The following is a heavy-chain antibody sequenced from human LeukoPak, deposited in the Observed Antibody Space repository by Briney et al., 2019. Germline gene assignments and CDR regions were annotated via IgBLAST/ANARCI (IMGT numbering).Heavy chain of an antibody. CDR3: AREHSGYDFPGRDYYYMDV. CDR2: INWNGGST. V-gene: IGHV3-20*04. Sequence: GGSLRLSCAASGFTFDDYGMSWVRQAPGKGLEWVSGINWNGGSTGYADSVKGRFTISRDNAKNSLYLQMNSLRAEDTAVYYCAREHSGYDFPGRDYYYMDVWGKGTTVTVSS. D-gene: IGHD5-12*01. CDR1: GFTFDDYG. J-gene: IGHJ6*03.